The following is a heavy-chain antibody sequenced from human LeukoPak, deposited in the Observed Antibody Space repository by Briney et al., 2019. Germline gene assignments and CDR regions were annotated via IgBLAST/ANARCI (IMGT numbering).Heavy chain of an antibody. CDR2: IYTSGTT. CDR3: ARDGLVVPAAMPCYYYYAMDV. V-gene: IGHV4-61*02. D-gene: IGHD2-2*01. Sequence: PSETLSLTCTVSGGSISSGSYYWSWIRQPAGKGLEWIGRIYTSGTTNYNPSLKSRVTISLDTSKNQFSLKLSSVTAADTAVYYCARDGLVVPAAMPCYYYYAMDVWGQGTTVTVSS. CDR1: GGSISSGSYY. J-gene: IGHJ6*02.